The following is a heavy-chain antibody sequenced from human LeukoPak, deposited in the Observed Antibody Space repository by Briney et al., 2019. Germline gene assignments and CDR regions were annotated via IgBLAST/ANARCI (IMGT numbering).Heavy chain of an antibody. Sequence: EASVKVSCKASGGTFSSYAISWVRQAPGQGLEWMGGIIPIFGTANYAQKFQGRVTITADESTSTAYMELSSLGSEDTAVYYCASPAAGTRIFDYWGQGTLVTVSS. J-gene: IGHJ4*02. D-gene: IGHD6-13*01. V-gene: IGHV1-69*01. CDR1: GGTFSSYA. CDR3: ASPAAGTRIFDY. CDR2: IIPIFGTA.